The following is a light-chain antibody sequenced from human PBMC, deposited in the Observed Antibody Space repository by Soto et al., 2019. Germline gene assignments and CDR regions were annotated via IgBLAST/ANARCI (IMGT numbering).Light chain of an antibody. V-gene: IGKV3-20*01. J-gene: IGKJ1*01. CDR1: QSVSSNY. CDR2: DVS. Sequence: EIVLTQSPGTLSLSPGERATLSCRSSQSVSSNYLAWYQQKPDQAPRLVIYDVSGRATGIPDRFSGSGSGTDFTLTNSRLEPEDFAVYYCQQYGRSPTFGQGTKVEIK. CDR3: QQYGRSPT.